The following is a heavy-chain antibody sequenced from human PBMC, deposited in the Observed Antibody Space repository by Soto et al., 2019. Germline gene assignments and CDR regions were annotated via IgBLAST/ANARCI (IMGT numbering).Heavy chain of an antibody. CDR3: ARGVGSGSYYNQYNWFDP. D-gene: IGHD3-10*01. CDR2: INVYNGNT. J-gene: IGHJ5*02. V-gene: IGHV1-18*01. CDR1: GYTFTNYG. Sequence: QVQLVQSGGEVKKPGASVKVSCKASGYTFTNYGISWVRQAPGQGLEWMGWINVYNGNTKYAQKVQGRVTMTTDTXTXTSXMELRSRRSDDTAVYYCARGVGSGSYYNQYNWFDPWGQGTLVTVSS.